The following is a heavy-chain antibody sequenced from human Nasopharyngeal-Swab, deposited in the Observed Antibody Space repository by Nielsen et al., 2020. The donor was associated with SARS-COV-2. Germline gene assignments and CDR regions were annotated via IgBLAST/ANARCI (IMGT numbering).Heavy chain of an antibody. CDR1: GGSISSSSYY. J-gene: IGHJ6*02. Sequence: SETLSLTCTVSGGSISSSSYYWGWIRQPPGKGLEWIGRIYYSGSTYYNPSLKSRVTISVDTSKNQFSLKLSSGTAADTAVYYCARQVGYCTNGVCPTYYYYYGMDVWGQGTTVTVSS. V-gene: IGHV4-39*01. D-gene: IGHD2-8*01. CDR2: IYYSGST. CDR3: ARQVGYCTNGVCPTYYYYYGMDV.